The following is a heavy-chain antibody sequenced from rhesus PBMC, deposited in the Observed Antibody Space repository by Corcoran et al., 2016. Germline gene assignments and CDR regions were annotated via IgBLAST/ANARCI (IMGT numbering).Heavy chain of an antibody. Sequence: QLQLQESGPGLVKPSETLSVTCAVSGGSISSSYWSWIRQAPGKGLEWIGYIYGSCISTNYNPSLKSRVTLSVDTSKNQLSLKLSSVTTADTAVYYCARDLVGATRGLDSWGQGVVVTVSS. D-gene: IGHD1-44*02. J-gene: IGHJ6*01. CDR2: IYGSCIST. V-gene: IGHV4-169*02. CDR3: ARDLVGATRGLDS. CDR1: GGSISSSY.